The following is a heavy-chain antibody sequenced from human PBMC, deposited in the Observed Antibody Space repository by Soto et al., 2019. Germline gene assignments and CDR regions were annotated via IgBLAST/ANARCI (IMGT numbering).Heavy chain of an antibody. CDR2: IYHSGST. CDR3: ARDWRPTVTTWWFDP. D-gene: IGHD4-4*01. Sequence: SETLSLTCAVSGGSISSSNWWSWVRPPPGKGLEWIGEIYHSGSTNYNPSLKSRVTISVDKSKNQFSLKLSSVTAADTAVYYCARDWRPTVTTWWFDPWGQGTLVTVSS. J-gene: IGHJ5*02. V-gene: IGHV4-4*02. CDR1: GGSISSSNW.